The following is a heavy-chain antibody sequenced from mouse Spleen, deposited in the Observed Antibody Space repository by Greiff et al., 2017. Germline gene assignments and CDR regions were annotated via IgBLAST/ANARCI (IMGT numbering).Heavy chain of an antibody. Sequence: QVQLQQSGAELVMPGASVKLSCKASGYTFTSYWMHWVKQRPGQGLEWIGEIDPSDSYTNYNQKFKGKATLTVDKSSSTAYMQLSSLTSEDSAVYYCARYGNYPAWFAYWGQGTLVTVSA. CDR3: ARYGNYPAWFAY. CDR2: IDPSDSYT. J-gene: IGHJ3*01. D-gene: IGHD2-1*01. V-gene: IGHV1-69*01. CDR1: GYTFTSYW.